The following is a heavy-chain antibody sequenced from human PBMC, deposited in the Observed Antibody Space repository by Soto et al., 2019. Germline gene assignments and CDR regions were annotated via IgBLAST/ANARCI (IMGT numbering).Heavy chain of an antibody. Sequence: PSETLSLTCTVSSGSISSADYYRSWIRQPPGKGLEWIGYIYYTGSAYYNPSLKSRVTMSVDTSKNQFSLKVTSVTAADTAVYYCASGGSSNWFDPWGQGTLVTVSS. V-gene: IGHV4-30-4*01. D-gene: IGHD1-26*01. CDR1: SGSISSADYY. CDR2: IYYTGSA. CDR3: ASGGSSNWFDP. J-gene: IGHJ5*02.